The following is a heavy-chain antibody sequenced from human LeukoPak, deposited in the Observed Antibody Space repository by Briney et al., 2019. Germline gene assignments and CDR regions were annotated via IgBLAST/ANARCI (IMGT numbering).Heavy chain of an antibody. CDR2: IYTSGST. CDR1: GGSISSGSDY. J-gene: IGHJ4*02. CDR3: ARGDCGGNSRNYYFDY. Sequence: SQTLSLTCTVSGGSISSGSDYWNWIRQPAGKGLEWIGRIYTSGSTNYNPSLKSRVTISVDTSKNQFSLKLNSVTAADTAVYYCARGDCGGNSRNYYFDYWGQGTLVTVSS. V-gene: IGHV4-61*02. D-gene: IGHD4-23*01.